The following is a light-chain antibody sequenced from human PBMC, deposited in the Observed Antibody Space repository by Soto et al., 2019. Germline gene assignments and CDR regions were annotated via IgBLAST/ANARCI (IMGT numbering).Light chain of an antibody. CDR2: DAP. J-gene: IGKJ2*01. Sequence: DIQMTQSPSTLSASVGDRVTITCRASQSISSWLAWYQQKPGKAPKLLIYDAPSLESGVPSRFSGSGSGTEFTLTISSLQPDDFATYYCQQYNSYRYTFGQGTKVDIK. CDR1: QSISSW. CDR3: QQYNSYRYT. V-gene: IGKV1-5*01.